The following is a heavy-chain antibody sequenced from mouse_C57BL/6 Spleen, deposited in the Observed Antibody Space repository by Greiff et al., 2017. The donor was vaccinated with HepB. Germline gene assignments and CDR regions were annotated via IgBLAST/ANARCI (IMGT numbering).Heavy chain of an antibody. CDR1: GYTFTDYY. D-gene: IGHD1-1*01. J-gene: IGHJ3*01. CDR3: ARDGSRVGFAD. V-gene: IGHV1-76*01. CDR2: IYPGSGNT. Sequence: VKLMESGAELVRPGASVKLSCKASGYTFTDYYINWVKQRPGQGLEWIARIYPGSGNTYYNEKFKGKATLTAEKSSSTAYRQLSSLTSEDSAVYFCARDGSRVGFADWGQGTLVTVSA.